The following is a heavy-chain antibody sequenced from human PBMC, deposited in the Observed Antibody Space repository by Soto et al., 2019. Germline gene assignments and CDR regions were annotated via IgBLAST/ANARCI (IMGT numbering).Heavy chain of an antibody. Sequence: PPETLSLTCAVSGGSISSGGYSWSWIRQPPGKDLEWIGYIYHSGSTYYNPSLKSRVTISVDRSMNQFSLKLSSVTAADTAGYYCARIPDRWGQGTLVTVSS. J-gene: IGHJ4*01. V-gene: IGHV4-30-2*01. CDR2: IYHSGST. CDR1: GGSISSGGYS. CDR3: ARIPDR. D-gene: IGHD2-2*01.